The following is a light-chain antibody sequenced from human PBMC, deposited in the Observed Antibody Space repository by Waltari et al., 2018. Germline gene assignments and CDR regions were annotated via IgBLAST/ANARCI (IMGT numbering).Light chain of an antibody. J-gene: IGKJ4*01. CDR3: QQASSYPLT. CDR1: QDIGKN. V-gene: IGKV1-16*01. Sequence: DIQMTQSPPSLSASVGGTVTITCQVSQDIGKNLNWYQQKPGKAPKLLIYRASSLQSGIPSRFSGSGSGTDFTLTITSLQPEDFATYSCQQASSYPLTFGGGTRVEIK. CDR2: RAS.